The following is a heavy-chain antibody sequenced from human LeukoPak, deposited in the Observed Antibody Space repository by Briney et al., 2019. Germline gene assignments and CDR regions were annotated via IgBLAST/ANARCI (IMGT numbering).Heavy chain of an antibody. CDR3: VRDPSSSSFVGNWWFDP. CDR2: IWYDGSNK. D-gene: IGHD6-6*01. V-gene: IGHV3-33*01. J-gene: IGHJ5*02. CDR1: GFTFSSYG. Sequence: GGSLRLSCAAPGFTFSSYGMHWVRQAPGKGLEWVAVIWYDGSNKYYADSVKGRFTISRDNSKNTLYLQMNSLRAEDTAVYYCVRDPSSSSFVGNWWFDPWGQGTLVTVSS.